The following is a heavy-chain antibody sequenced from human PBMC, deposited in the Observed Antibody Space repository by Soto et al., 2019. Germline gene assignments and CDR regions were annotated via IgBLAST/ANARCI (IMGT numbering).Heavy chain of an antibody. CDR3: ARELAEDDYGDYGDYYYYYMDV. J-gene: IGHJ6*03. CDR1: GFTFSSYG. V-gene: IGHV3-33*01. D-gene: IGHD4-17*01. Sequence: QVQLVESGGGVVQPGRSLRLSCAASGFTFSSYGMHWVRQAPGKGLEWVAVIWYDGSNKYYADSVKGRFTISRDNSKNTLYLHMNSLRAEDTAVYYCARELAEDDYGDYGDYYYYYMDVWGKGTTVTVSS. CDR2: IWYDGSNK.